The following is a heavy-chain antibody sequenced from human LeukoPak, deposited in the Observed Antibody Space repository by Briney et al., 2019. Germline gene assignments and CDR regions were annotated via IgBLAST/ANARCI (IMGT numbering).Heavy chain of an antibody. J-gene: IGHJ6*03. V-gene: IGHV3-23*01. CDR1: GFTFSSYA. CDR2: ISCSGGST. Sequence: PGGSLRLSCAASGFTFSSYAMSWVRQAPGKGLEWVSAISCSGGSTYYADSVKGRFTISRDNSKNTLYLQLNSLRAEDTAVYYCAKDRSSRHYYYYYCMDVWGKGAPVTVS. D-gene: IGHD2-2*01. CDR3: AKDRSSRHYYYYYCMDV.